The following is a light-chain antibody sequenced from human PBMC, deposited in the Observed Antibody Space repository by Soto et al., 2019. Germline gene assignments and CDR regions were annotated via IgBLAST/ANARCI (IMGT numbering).Light chain of an antibody. J-gene: IGKJ1*01. Sequence: EIVLTQSPGTLSLSPGERATLSCRASPSVSSSYLAWYQQKPGQAPRLLIYGASSRATGIPDRFSGSGSGTDFTLTSSRLEPEDFAVYYCQQYGSSSWTFGQGTKVEIK. CDR2: GAS. V-gene: IGKV3-20*01. CDR1: PSVSSSY. CDR3: QQYGSSSWT.